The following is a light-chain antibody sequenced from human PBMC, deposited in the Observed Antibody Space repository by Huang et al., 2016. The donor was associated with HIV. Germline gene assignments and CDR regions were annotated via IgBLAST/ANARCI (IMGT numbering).Light chain of an antibody. Sequence: EIVLTQSPATLSLSPGERATLSCRASQSVRGSLAWYQQKPGQAPSLLIYGASNRATGIPARFSGSGSGTDCTLTISNLEPEDFAVYYCQQRSNWPPTLTFGGGTKVEL. CDR3: QQRSNWPPTLT. CDR1: QSVRGS. CDR2: GAS. V-gene: IGKV3-11*01. J-gene: IGKJ4*01.